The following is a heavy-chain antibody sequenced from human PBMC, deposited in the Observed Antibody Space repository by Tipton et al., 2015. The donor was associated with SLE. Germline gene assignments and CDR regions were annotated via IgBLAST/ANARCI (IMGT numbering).Heavy chain of an antibody. V-gene: IGHV4-59*11. CDR3: AREVGYSSSSHAFDI. Sequence: TLSLTCTVSGDSISSHYWSWIRQPPGKGLEWIGYIYYSGSTNYNPSLKSRVTISVDTSKNQFSLKLSSVTAADTAVYYCAREVGYSSSSHAFDIWGQGTMVTVSS. J-gene: IGHJ3*02. CDR1: GDSISSHY. D-gene: IGHD6-13*01. CDR2: IYYSGST.